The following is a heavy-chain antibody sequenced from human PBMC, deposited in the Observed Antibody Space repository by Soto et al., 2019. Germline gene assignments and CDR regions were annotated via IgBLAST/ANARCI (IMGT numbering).Heavy chain of an antibody. CDR1: GGSISSYY. CDR2: IYHSGST. J-gene: IGHJ3*02. Sequence: SETRSLTCTVSGGSISSYYWNWIRQPPGKGLEWIGYIYHSGSTYYNPSLKSRVTISVDRSKNQFSLKLSSVTAADTAVYYCARYDNSGSHGFDIWGQGTMVTVSS. D-gene: IGHD3-22*01. CDR3: ARYDNSGSHGFDI. V-gene: IGHV4-59*12.